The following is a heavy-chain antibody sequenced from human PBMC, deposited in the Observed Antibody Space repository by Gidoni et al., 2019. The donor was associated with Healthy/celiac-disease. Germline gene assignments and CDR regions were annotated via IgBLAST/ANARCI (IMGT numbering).Heavy chain of an antibody. D-gene: IGHD3-22*01. CDR3: ARDGGDYYDSSGYYYGENYFDY. CDR2: ISSNGGST. V-gene: IGHV3-64*01. CDR1: GFTFSSSA. J-gene: IGHJ4*02. Sequence: EVQLVESGGGLVQPGWSLRLSCAASGFTFSSSAMHWVRQAPGKGLEYVSAISSNGGSTYYANSVKGRFTISRDNSKNTLYLQMGSLRAEDMAVYYCARDGGDYYDSSGYYYGENYFDYWGQGTLVTVSS.